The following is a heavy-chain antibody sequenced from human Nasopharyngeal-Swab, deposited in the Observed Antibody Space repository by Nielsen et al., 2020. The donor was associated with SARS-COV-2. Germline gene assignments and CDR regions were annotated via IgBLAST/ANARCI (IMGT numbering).Heavy chain of an antibody. Sequence: GESLKLSCKGSGYSFTNYWIGWGRQRPGKGLECMGIIWPGDSDARYSPSFQGQVTISADKSISTAYLQWSSLKASDTAMYYCARISGYYQTSPFDNWGQGTLVTVSS. CDR3: ARISGYYQTSPFDN. CDR2: IWPGDSDA. V-gene: IGHV5-51*01. J-gene: IGHJ4*02. CDR1: GYSFTNYW. D-gene: IGHD3-22*01.